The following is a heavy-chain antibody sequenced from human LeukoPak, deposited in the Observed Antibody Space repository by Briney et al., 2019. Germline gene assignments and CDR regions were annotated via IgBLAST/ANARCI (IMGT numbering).Heavy chain of an antibody. CDR2: MNPNSGNT. CDR1: GYTFTSYD. CDR3: AIRYGSGEKYYYYYYMDV. J-gene: IGHJ6*03. D-gene: IGHD3-10*01. V-gene: IGHV1-8*01. Sequence: ASVKVSCKASGYTFTSYDINWARQATGKGLEWMGWMNPNSGNTDYAQKSQDSITMTRNTSISTAYMELSSLRSEDTAVYYCAIRYGSGEKYYYYYYMDVWGKGTTVTVSS.